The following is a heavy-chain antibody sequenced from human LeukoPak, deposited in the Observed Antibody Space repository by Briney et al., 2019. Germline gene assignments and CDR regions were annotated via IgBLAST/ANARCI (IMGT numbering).Heavy chain of an antibody. Sequence: PGGSLRLSCAASGFIFSDYYMTWIRQAPGKGLEWVSSISSSGITIHYADSVKGRFTISRDNSKNTLYLQMNSLRAEDTAVYYCARHRVKYCSSTSCYGTYYYGMDVWGQGTTVTVSS. CDR1: GFIFSDYY. CDR3: ARHRVKYCSSTSCYGTYYYGMDV. V-gene: IGHV3-11*04. CDR2: ISSSGITI. D-gene: IGHD2-2*01. J-gene: IGHJ6*02.